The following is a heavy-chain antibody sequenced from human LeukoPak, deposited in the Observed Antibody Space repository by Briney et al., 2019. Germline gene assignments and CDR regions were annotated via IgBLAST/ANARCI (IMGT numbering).Heavy chain of an antibody. J-gene: IGHJ4*02. D-gene: IGHD3-10*01. CDR1: GGSFSGYY. Sequence: SETLSLTCAVYGGSFSGYYWSWIRQPPGKELAWIGYIYYRVTSDYNPSLNSRVTMSVDMSTRQISLKLSSVTAADTAVYYCARAVGGDGSGSLWGPGTLVTVSS. V-gene: IGHV4-59*01. CDR2: IYYRVTS. CDR3: ARAVGGDGSGSL.